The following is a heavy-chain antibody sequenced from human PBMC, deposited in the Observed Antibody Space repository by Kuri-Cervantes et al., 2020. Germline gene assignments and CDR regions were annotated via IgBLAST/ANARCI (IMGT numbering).Heavy chain of an antibody. CDR1: GYTFTSYA. D-gene: IGHD3-16*01. V-gene: IGHV1-3*02. J-gene: IGHJ6*02. CDR2: SNAGNGNT. Sequence: ASVKVSCKASGYTFTSYAMHWVRQAPGQRLEWMGWSNAGNGNTKYSQEFQGRVTITRDTSASTAYMELNSLRAEDTAVYYCARDVGGYPFLLDYYYGMDVWGQGTTVTVSS. CDR3: ARDVGGYPFLLDYYYGMDV.